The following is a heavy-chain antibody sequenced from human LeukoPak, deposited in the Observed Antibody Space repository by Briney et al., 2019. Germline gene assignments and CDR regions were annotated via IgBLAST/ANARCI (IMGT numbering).Heavy chain of an antibody. V-gene: IGHV4-34*01. CDR3: ASYSSGYSYYGMDV. CDR1: GGSFSGYY. D-gene: IGHD3-22*01. Sequence: PSETLSLTCAVYGGSFSGYYWSWIRQPPGKGLEWIGEINHSGSTNYNPSLKSRVTISVDTSKNQFSLKLSSVTAADTAVYYCASYSSGYSYYGMDVWGQGTTVTVSS. J-gene: IGHJ6*02. CDR2: INHSGST.